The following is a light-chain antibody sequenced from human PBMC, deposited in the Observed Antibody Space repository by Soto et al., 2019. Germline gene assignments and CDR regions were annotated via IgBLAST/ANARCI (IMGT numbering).Light chain of an antibody. Sequence: DIQMTQSPSSLSASVRDRVTITCQASQDISNYLNWYQQKPGKAPKLLICEASNLEPGVPSRFSGSGSGTDFTFTIRSLEAEDIATYYCQQYDHLPFTFGPGTKVDIK. CDR1: QDISNY. CDR3: QQYDHLPFT. CDR2: EAS. J-gene: IGKJ3*01. V-gene: IGKV1-33*01.